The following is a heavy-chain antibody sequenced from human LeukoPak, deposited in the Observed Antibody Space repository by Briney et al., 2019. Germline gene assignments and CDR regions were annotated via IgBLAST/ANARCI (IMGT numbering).Heavy chain of an antibody. CDR2: IWYDGSNK. J-gene: IGHJ4*02. Sequence: GRSLRLACAASGFTFSSYCMQWVRQAPGKGLEWVAVIWYDGSNKYDADSVKGRFTISRDNSKNTLYLQMTSLRAEDTAVYYCSMDFDYWGQGTLVTVSS. V-gene: IGHV3-33*01. D-gene: IGHD2/OR15-2a*01. CDR3: SMDFDY. CDR1: GFTFSSYC.